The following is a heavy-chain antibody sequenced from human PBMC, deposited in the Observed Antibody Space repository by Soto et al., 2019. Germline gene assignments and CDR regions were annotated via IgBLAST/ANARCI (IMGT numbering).Heavy chain of an antibody. CDR1: GFTFSSYS. D-gene: IGHD3-16*02. V-gene: IGHV3-48*01. CDR2: ISSSSTI. J-gene: IGHJ4*02. Sequence: PGGSLRLSCAASGFTFSSYSMNWVRQAPGKGLEWVSYISSSSTIYYADSVKGRFTISRDNAKNSLYLQMNSLRAEDTAVYYCARGVIRLYYFDYWGQGTLVTVSS. CDR3: ARGVIRLYYFDY.